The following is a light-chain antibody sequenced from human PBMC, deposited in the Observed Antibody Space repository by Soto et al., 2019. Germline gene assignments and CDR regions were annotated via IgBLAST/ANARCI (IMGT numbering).Light chain of an antibody. Sequence: EIVLSQSLATLSLSPGERANISCRASQSVTTYLAWYQQKPGQAPRLLIYDASNRASGIPPRFSGSGSGTDFTLAISGLEPEDLAVYYCQQRYNWPWTFGQGAKVDIK. J-gene: IGKJ1*01. CDR2: DAS. CDR3: QQRYNWPWT. V-gene: IGKV3-11*01. CDR1: QSVTTY.